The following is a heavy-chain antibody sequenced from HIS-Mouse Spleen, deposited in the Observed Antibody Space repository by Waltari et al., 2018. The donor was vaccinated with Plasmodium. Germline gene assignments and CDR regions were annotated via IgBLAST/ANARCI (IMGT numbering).Heavy chain of an antibody. J-gene: IGHJ4*02. V-gene: IGHV3-66*01. Sequence: EVQLVESGGGLVQPGGSLRLSCAASGFTVSSNYMSWVRQAPGKGLEWVSVIYSGGSTYYADSVKGRFTISRDNSKNTLYRQMNSLRAEDTAVYYCATPRVGGSYFDYWGQGTLVTVSS. CDR3: ATPRVGGSYFDY. D-gene: IGHD1-26*01. CDR2: IYSGGST. CDR1: GFTVSSNY.